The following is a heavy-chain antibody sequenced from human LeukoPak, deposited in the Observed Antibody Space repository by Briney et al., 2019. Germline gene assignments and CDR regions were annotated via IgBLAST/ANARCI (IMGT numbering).Heavy chain of an antibody. Sequence: SETLSLTCTVSGGSISGYYWSLIRRPPGKGLEWIGYIYYNGIINYNPSLKSRVTISVDTSRNQFSMKLNSVTAADTAVYYCAGSGGLANTGAVFDYWGQGTLVTVSS. D-gene: IGHD3-10*01. CDR3: AGSGGLANTGAVFDY. CDR1: GGSISGYY. CDR2: IYYNGII. V-gene: IGHV4-59*01. J-gene: IGHJ4*02.